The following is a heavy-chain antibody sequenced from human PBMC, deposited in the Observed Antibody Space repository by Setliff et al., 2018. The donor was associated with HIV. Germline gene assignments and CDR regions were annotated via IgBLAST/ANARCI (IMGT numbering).Heavy chain of an antibody. CDR1: GGSFSRDY. D-gene: IGHD7-27*01. J-gene: IGHJ5*02. Sequence: PSETLSLTCAVYGGSFSRDYWSWIRQPPGKGLEWIGEINHSEDTNYNPFLKSRVTISLDMSKNQFSLKLSSVTAADTAVYYCARCRLNGGFNLWGQGTLVTVSS. V-gene: IGHV4-34*01. CDR3: ARCRLNGGFNL. CDR2: INHSEDT.